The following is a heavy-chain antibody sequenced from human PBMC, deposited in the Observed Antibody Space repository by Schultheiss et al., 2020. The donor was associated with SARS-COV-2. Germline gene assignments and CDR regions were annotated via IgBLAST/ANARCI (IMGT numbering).Heavy chain of an antibody. CDR1: GFTFSDYY. Sequence: GESLKISCAASGFTFSDYYMSWIRRAPGKGLEWVSYISSSGSTIYYADSVKGRFTISRDNAKNSLYLQMNSLRAEDTAVYYCARPYDSSGYYYGPDDAFDIWGQGTMVT. V-gene: IGHV3-11*01. D-gene: IGHD3-22*01. CDR3: ARPYDSSGYYYGPDDAFDI. J-gene: IGHJ3*02. CDR2: ISSSGSTI.